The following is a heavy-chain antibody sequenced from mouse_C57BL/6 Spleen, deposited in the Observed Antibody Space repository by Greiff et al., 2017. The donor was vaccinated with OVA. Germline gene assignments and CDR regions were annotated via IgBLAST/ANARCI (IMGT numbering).Heavy chain of an antibody. Sequence: EVQLVESGGGLVKPGGSLKLSCAASGFTFSDYGMHWVRQAPEKGLEWVAYISSGSSTIYYADTVKGRFTISRDNAKNTLFLQMTSLRSEDTAMYYCARRWLLRGDYAMDYWGQGTSVTVSS. CDR1: GFTFSDYG. J-gene: IGHJ4*01. D-gene: IGHD2-3*01. V-gene: IGHV5-17*01. CDR2: ISSGSSTI. CDR3: ARRWLLRGDYAMDY.